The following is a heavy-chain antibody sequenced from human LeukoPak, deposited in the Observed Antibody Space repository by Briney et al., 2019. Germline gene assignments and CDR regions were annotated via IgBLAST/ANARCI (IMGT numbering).Heavy chain of an antibody. CDR3: ASTAAAGSFDY. V-gene: IGHV4-59*11. D-gene: IGHD6-13*01. J-gene: IGHJ4*02. Sequence: SEPLSLTCTFSGGPISSHYWSWIRQPPGKGLEWIGYIYYSGSTNYNPSLKSRVTISVDTSKNQFSLKLSSVTAADTAVYYCASTAAAGSFDYWGQGTLVTVSS. CDR1: GGPISSHY. CDR2: IYYSGST.